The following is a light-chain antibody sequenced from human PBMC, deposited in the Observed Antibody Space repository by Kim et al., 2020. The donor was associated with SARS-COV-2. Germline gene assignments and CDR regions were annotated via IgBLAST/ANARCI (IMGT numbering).Light chain of an antibody. CDR3: QQYNSWPLT. CDR2: GAS. Sequence: VSPGERATLSCRASHSVSSYLAWYQQKPGQAPRLLIYGASTRATGIPARFSGSGSGTEFTLNISSLQSEDFAVYYCQQYNSWPLTFGGGTKVDI. V-gene: IGKV3-15*01. CDR1: HSVSSY. J-gene: IGKJ4*01.